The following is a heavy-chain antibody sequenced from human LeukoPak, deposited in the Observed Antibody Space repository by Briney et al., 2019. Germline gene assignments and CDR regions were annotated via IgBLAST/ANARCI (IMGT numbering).Heavy chain of an antibody. J-gene: IGHJ5*02. CDR2: INHSGST. V-gene: IGHV4-34*01. Sequence: SETLSLTCAVYGGSFSGYYWSWIRQPPGKGLEWIGEINHSGSTNYNPSLKSRVTISVDTSKNQFSLKLSSVTAADTAVYYCARVKPRWNWFDPWGQGTLVTVSS. D-gene: IGHD3-16*02. CDR3: ARVKPRWNWFDP. CDR1: GGSFSGYY.